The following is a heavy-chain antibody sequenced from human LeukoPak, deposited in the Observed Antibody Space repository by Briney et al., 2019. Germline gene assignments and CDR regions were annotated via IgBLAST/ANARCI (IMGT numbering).Heavy chain of an antibody. CDR3: AGYYDKYY. CDR1: GITLSNYG. V-gene: IGHV3-23*01. CDR2: ISGSGGWT. D-gene: IGHD3-22*01. J-gene: IGHJ4*02. Sequence: GGSLRLSCSVSGITLSNYGMSWVRQAPGKGLEWVAGISGSGGWTNYADSVKGRFTISRDNSKNTLYLQMNSLRAEDTAVYYCAGYYDKYYWGQGTLVTVSS.